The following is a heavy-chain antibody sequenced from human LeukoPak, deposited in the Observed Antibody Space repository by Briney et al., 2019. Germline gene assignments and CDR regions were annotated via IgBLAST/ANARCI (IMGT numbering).Heavy chain of an antibody. CDR1: GFAVSSNY. V-gene: IGHV3-53*01. J-gene: IGHJ5*02. Sequence: GGSLRLSCAASGFAVSSNYMSWVRQAPGKGLEWVSIVYSDGRTFYTDSVKGRFTVSRDSPKNTLHLEMNSLRVEDTAIYYCARDNRVITIFGVVTRWWFDPWGQGSLVTVSS. D-gene: IGHD3-3*01. CDR2: VYSDGRT. CDR3: ARDNRVITIFGVVTRWWFDP.